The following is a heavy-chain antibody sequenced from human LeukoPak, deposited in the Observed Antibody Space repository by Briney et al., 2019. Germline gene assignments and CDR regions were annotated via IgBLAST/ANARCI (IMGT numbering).Heavy chain of an antibody. CDR1: GFTFSSCA. Sequence: GGSLRLSCAASGFTFSSCAMSWVRQAPGKGLEWVSSISGSSSYIYYADSVKGRFTISRDNAKNSLYLQMNSLRAEDTAVYYCARPTYYDSSGYYNLGDAFDIWGQGTMATVSS. J-gene: IGHJ3*02. V-gene: IGHV3-21*01. CDR3: ARPTYYDSSGYYNLGDAFDI. CDR2: ISGSSSYI. D-gene: IGHD3-22*01.